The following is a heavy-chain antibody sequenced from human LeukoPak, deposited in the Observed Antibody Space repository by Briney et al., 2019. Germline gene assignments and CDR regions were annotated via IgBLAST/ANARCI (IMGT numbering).Heavy chain of an antibody. Sequence: ETLSLTCAVYGGSFSGYYWSWVRQPPGKGLEWIGEINHSGSTNYNPSLKSRVTISVDTSKNQFSLKLSSVTAADTAVYYCARTRTVTPAWWYFDLWGRGTLVTVSS. CDR3: ARTRTVTPAWWYFDL. J-gene: IGHJ2*01. V-gene: IGHV4-34*01. D-gene: IGHD4-17*01. CDR1: GGSFSGYY. CDR2: INHSGST.